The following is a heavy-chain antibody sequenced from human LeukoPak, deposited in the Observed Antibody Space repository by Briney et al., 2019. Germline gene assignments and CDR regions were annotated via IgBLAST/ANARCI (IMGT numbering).Heavy chain of an antibody. J-gene: IGHJ6*02. CDR3: ARGRAIVVVPAAMVYYYGMDV. CDR2: IYGSGST. V-gene: IGHV4-59*12. CDR1: GGSISSYY. D-gene: IGHD2-2*01. Sequence: SETLSLTCTVSGGSISSYYWSWIRQPPGKGLEWIGHIYGSGSTNYNPSLKSRVTLSVDTSKNQFSLKLSSVTAADTAVYYCARGRAIVVVPAAMVYYYGMDVWGQGTTVTVSS.